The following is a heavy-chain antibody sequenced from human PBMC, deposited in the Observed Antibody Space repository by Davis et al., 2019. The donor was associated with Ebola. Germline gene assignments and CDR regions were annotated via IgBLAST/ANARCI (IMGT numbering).Heavy chain of an antibody. CDR1: GYTFTNYG. Sequence: ASVKVSCKASGYTFTNYGFTWVRQAPGQGLEWMGWINTNTGNPTYAQGFTGRFVFSLDTSVSTAYLQISSLKAEDTAVYYCARGSIRFLEWLLYADYWGQGTLVAVSS. J-gene: IGHJ4*02. CDR3: ARGSIRFLEWLLYADY. D-gene: IGHD3-3*01. V-gene: IGHV7-4-1*02. CDR2: INTNTGNP.